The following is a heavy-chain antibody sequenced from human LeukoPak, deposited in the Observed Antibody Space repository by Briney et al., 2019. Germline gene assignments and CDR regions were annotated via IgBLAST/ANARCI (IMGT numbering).Heavy chain of an antibody. CDR2: TYYRSKWYN. V-gene: IGHV6-1*01. CDR3: ARDRGMDLGVADAFDI. D-gene: IGHD3-10*01. J-gene: IGHJ3*02. Sequence: SQTLSLTCAISGDSVSSNSAAWTWIRQSPSRGLEWLGRTYYRSKWYNDYAVSVKSRITINPDTSKNQFSLQLNSVTPEDAAVYYCARDRGMDLGVADAFDIWGQGTMVTVSS. CDR1: GDSVSSNSAA.